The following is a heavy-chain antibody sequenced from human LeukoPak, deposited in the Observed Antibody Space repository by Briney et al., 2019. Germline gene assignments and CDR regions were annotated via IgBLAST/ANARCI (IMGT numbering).Heavy chain of an antibody. V-gene: IGHV1-18*04. J-gene: IGHJ4*02. CDR3: ARDHICSGCLRFDY. CDR2: ISAYNGNT. Sequence: ASVKFSCKASGYTFTSYGITWVRQAPGQLLDWIGWISAYNGNTNYAPKFQGRVTMTTDTSTSTAYMELRSLRSDDTAVYYCARDHICSGCLRFDYWGQGTLVTVSS. CDR1: GYTFTSYG. D-gene: IGHD6-19*01.